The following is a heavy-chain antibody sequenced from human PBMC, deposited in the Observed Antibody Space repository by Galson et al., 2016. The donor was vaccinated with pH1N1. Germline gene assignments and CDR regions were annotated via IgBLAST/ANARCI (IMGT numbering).Heavy chain of an antibody. CDR1: GGSISSNSYY. D-gene: IGHD1-26*01. V-gene: IGHV4-39*07. CDR3: ARGGESASFYFYPFAR. CDR2: VYNSGST. J-gene: IGHJ4*02. Sequence: TLSLTCVVSGGSISSNSYYWGWVRQPPEKGLEWIGIVYNSGSTYRNPSLKSRVTVAVDTSKNQFSLRLDSLTAADTAIYYCARGGESASFYFYPFARWGQGTLVTVSS.